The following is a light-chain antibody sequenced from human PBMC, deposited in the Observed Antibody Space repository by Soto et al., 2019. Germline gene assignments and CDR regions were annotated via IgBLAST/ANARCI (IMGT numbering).Light chain of an antibody. J-gene: IGLJ3*02. Sequence: QSVLTQPPSASGAPGQRVTISCTGSSSNIGAGYDVHWYQQRPGTAPKLLIYGNSNRPSGVPDRFSGSKSGTSASLAITGLRAEDEADYYCQSYDSSLSGWVFGGGTKVTVL. CDR1: SSNIGAGYD. CDR3: QSYDSSLSGWV. CDR2: GNS. V-gene: IGLV1-40*01.